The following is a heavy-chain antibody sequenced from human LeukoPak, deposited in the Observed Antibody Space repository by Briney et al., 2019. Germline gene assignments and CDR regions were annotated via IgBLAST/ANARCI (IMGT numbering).Heavy chain of an antibody. CDR1: GFTVSTNY. Sequence: GGSLRLSCAASGFTVSTNYMSWVRQAPGEGLEWVSVIYSGDTTFYADSVRGKFTISRDNSKNTLYLQMNSLRAEDTAVYYCASILRSSSGYYFDYWGQGTLVTVSS. CDR2: IYSGDTT. D-gene: IGHD3-10*01. CDR3: ASILRSSSGYYFDY. J-gene: IGHJ4*02. V-gene: IGHV3-66*01.